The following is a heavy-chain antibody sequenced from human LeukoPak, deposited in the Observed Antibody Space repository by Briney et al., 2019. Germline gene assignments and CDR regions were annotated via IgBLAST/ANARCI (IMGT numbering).Heavy chain of an antibody. Sequence: GGSLRLSCAASGFTFSSYWMSWVRQAPGKGLEWVANIKQDGSEKYYVDSVKGRFTIPRDNAKNSLYLQMNSLRAEDTAVYYCARGYGSGSYYWYYFDYWGQGTLVTVSS. J-gene: IGHJ4*02. CDR3: ARGYGSGSYYWYYFDY. CDR2: IKQDGSEK. V-gene: IGHV3-7*01. CDR1: GFTFSSYW. D-gene: IGHD3-10*01.